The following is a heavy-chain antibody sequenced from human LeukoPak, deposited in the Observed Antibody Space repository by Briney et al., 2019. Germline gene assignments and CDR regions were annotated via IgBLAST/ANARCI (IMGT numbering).Heavy chain of an antibody. CDR2: ISSSSSYI. D-gene: IGHD2-2*02. Sequence: GGSLRLSCAASGFTFSSYSMNWVRQAPGKGLEWVSSISSSSSYIYYADSVKGRFTISRDNSKNTLYLQMNSLRAEDTAVYYCAKEDALLGCCSSTSCYIDYWGQGTLVTVSS. V-gene: IGHV3-21*01. J-gene: IGHJ4*02. CDR3: AKEDALLGCCSSTSCYIDY. CDR1: GFTFSSYS.